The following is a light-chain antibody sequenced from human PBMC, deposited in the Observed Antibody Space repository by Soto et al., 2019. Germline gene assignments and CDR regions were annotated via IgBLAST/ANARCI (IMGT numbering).Light chain of an antibody. CDR2: KAS. CDR3: QQYNSYYT. CDR1: QSISSW. Sequence: DIQMTQSPSTLSASVGDRVTITCRASQSISSWLAWYQQKPGKAPKLLIYKASSLESGVPSRFSGSGSGTEFTLTISSLQPDDFVTYYCQQYNSYYTFGQGTNLEIK. V-gene: IGKV1-5*03. J-gene: IGKJ2*01.